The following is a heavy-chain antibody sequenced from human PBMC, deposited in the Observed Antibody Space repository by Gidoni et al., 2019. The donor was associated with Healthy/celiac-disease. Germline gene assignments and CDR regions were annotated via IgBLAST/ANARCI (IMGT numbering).Heavy chain of an antibody. V-gene: IGHV3-30*18. CDR2: ISYDGSNK. D-gene: IGHD3-22*01. CDR1: GFTFSSYG. Sequence: QVQLVESGGGVVQPGRSLRLSCAASGFTFSSYGMHWVRQAPGKGLEWVAVISYDGSNKYYADSVKGRFTISRDNSKNTLYLQMNSLRAEDTAVYYCAKDLYDSSGYLSPYYFDYWGQGTLVTVSS. CDR3: AKDLYDSSGYLSPYYFDY. J-gene: IGHJ4*02.